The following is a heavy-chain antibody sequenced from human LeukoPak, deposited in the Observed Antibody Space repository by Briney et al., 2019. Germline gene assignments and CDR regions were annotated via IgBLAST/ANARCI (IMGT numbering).Heavy chain of an antibody. Sequence: PSETLSLTCTVSGGSISTYYWSWIRQPPGKGLECLGFIFHTGTANYNPSLNSRVTISVDTSKNQFSLNLSSVTAADTAVYYCARTYRGTNACPFEFWGQGTLVTVSS. CDR1: GGSISTYY. CDR3: ARTYRGTNACPFEF. CDR2: IFHTGTA. J-gene: IGHJ4*02. D-gene: IGHD2-21*01. V-gene: IGHV4-59*08.